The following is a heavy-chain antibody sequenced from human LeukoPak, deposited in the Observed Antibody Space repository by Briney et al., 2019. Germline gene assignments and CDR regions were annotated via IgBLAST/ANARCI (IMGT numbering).Heavy chain of an antibody. CDR2: IYHSGDT. V-gene: IGHV4-30-4*01. Sequence: PSETLSLTCTVSGGSISSGEYYWSWIRQPPGKGLEWIGYIYHSGDTYYNRPLKNRITISKDTSKNQFSLKLSSVTAADTAVYYCARGSAPDYWGQGTLVTVSS. J-gene: IGHJ4*02. CDR1: GGSISSGEYY. CDR3: ARGSAPDY.